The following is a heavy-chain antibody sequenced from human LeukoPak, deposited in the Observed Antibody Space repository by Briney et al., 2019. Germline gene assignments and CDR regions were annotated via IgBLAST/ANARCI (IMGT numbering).Heavy chain of an antibody. CDR2: IYNSGSP. Sequence: SETLSLTCTVSGASITDYFWSWIRQPAGKRPEWIGRIYNSGSPNYNPSLESRATMSVDTSKNQFSLKLNSVTAADTAVYYCARAAPGRDGGDEFDYWGQGTLVTVSS. D-gene: IGHD2-21*02. CDR1: GASITDYF. V-gene: IGHV4-4*07. CDR3: ARAAPGRDGGDEFDY. J-gene: IGHJ4*02.